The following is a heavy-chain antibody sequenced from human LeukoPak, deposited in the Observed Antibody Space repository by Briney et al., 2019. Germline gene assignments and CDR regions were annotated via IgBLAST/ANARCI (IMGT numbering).Heavy chain of an antibody. Sequence: GGSLRLSCTASGIRFSGSGMHWVRQAPGKGLEWVSFIQNHGGDKNYADSVKGRFTVSRDNSQNTVYLQMNTLRPEDTAVYYCAREGGVVVAGTFDYWGQGTLVTVSS. CDR2: IQNHGGDK. CDR1: GIRFSGSG. J-gene: IGHJ4*02. CDR3: AREGGVVVAGTFDY. V-gene: IGHV3-30*02. D-gene: IGHD6-19*01.